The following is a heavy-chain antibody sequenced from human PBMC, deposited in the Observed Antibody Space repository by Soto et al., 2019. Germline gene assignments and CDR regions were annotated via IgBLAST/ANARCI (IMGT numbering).Heavy chain of an antibody. CDR1: GGSISSSSYY. J-gene: IGHJ5*02. CDR2: IYYSGST. D-gene: IGHD6-6*01. V-gene: IGHV4-39*01. Sequence: SETLSLTCTVSGGSISSSSYYWGWIRQPPGKGLEWIGSIYYSGSTYYNPSLKSRVTISVDTSKNQFSLKLSSVTAADTAVYYCARWDSNSSHNWFDPWGQGTLVTVSS. CDR3: ARWDSNSSHNWFDP.